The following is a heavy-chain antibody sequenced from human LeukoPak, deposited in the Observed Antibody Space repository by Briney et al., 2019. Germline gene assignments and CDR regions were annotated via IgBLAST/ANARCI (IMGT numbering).Heavy chain of an antibody. V-gene: IGHV4-4*02. J-gene: IGHJ4*02. CDR1: GGSIMTTNW. CDR3: TRESGAFSPFGF. D-gene: IGHD1-26*01. CDR2: VHLNGAT. Sequence: NPSETLSLTCDVSGGSIMTTNWWSGVRQPQNKGLEWIGEVHLNGATNYNPSLESRVTMSIDTSKNHLSLELTSVTAADTAMYYCTRESGAFSPFGFWGQGTLVTVSS.